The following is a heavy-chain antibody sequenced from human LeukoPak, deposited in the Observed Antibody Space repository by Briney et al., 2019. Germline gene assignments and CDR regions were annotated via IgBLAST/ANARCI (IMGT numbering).Heavy chain of an antibody. Sequence: GGSLRLSCAASGFTFSSYSMNWVRQAPGKGLEWVSYISSSSSTIYYADSVKGRFTISRDNAKNSLYLQMNSLRDEDTAVYYCVRGGYYDSSGYLDYWGQGTLVTVSS. CDR3: VRGGYYDSSGYLDY. J-gene: IGHJ4*02. D-gene: IGHD3-22*01. V-gene: IGHV3-48*02. CDR1: GFTFSSYS. CDR2: ISSSSSTI.